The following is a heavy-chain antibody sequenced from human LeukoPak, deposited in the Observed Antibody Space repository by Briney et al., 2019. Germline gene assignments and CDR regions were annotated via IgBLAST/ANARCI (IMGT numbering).Heavy chain of an antibody. V-gene: IGHV3-23*01. J-gene: IGHJ4*02. CDR3: AKAQVYYDIWTGQDKYYFDY. CDR2: ISGSGGST. D-gene: IGHD3-9*01. Sequence: GSLRLSCAASGFTFSSYAMSWVRQAPGKGLEWVSAISGSGGSTYYADSVKGRFTISRDNSKNTLYLQMNSLRAEDTAVYYCAKAQVYYDIWTGQDKYYFDYWGQGALVTVSS. CDR1: GFTFSSYA.